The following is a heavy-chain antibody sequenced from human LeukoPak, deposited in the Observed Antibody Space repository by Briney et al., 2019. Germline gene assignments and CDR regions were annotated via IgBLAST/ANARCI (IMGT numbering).Heavy chain of an antibody. CDR1: GGSISSYY. J-gene: IGHJ5*01. CDR2: IYNSGSS. CDR3: ARGDSRGSNWFDP. V-gene: IGHV4-59*01. D-gene: IGHD3-22*01. Sequence: PSETLSLTCTVSGGSISSYYWSWIRQPPGKGLEWIGYIYNSGSSNYNPSLKSRVTISVDTSKNQLSLKLRSVTAADTAVYYCARGDSRGSNWFDPWGQGTLVTVSS.